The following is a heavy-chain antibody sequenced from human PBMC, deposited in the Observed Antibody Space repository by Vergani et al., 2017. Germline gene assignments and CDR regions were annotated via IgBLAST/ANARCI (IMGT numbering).Heavy chain of an antibody. J-gene: IGHJ3*02. CDR1: GGSISSYY. D-gene: IGHD2-2*01. CDR2: IYYSGST. V-gene: IGHV4-59*08. Sequence: QVQLQESGPGLVKPSETLSLTCTVSGGSISSYYWSWIRQPPGKGLEWIGYIYYSGSTNYNPSLKSRVTISVDTSKNQFSLKLSSVTAADTAVYYCARSSCSSTSCPDAFDIWGQGTMVTVSS. CDR3: ARSSCSSTSCPDAFDI.